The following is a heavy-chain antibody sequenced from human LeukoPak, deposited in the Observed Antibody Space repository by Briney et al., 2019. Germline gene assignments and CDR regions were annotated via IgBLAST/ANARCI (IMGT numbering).Heavy chain of an antibody. CDR2: INHSGST. Sequence: SETLSLTCAVYGGSFSGYYWSWIRQPPGKGLEWIGEINHSGSTNYNPSLKSRVTISVDTSKNQFSLKLSSVTAADTAVYYCAGHDYGDYGYFDYWGQGTLVTVSS. V-gene: IGHV4-34*01. J-gene: IGHJ4*02. CDR1: GGSFSGYY. CDR3: AGHDYGDYGYFDY. D-gene: IGHD4-17*01.